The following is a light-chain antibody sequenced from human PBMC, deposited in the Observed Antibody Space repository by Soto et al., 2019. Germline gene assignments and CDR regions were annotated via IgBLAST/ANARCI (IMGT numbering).Light chain of an antibody. J-gene: IGKJ1*01. CDR3: QQNNHWLWT. CDR1: QSVSSSY. Sequence: EIVLTQSPGTLSLSPGERATLSCRASQSVSSSYLAWYQQKPGQAPRLLIYGASSRATGIPDRFSGSGSGTDFTLTISRLQSEDFAVYYCQQNNHWLWTFGQGTKVDI. V-gene: IGKV3-20*01. CDR2: GAS.